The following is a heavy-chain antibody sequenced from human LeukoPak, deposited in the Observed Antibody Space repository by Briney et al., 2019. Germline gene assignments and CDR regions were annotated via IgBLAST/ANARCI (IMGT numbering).Heavy chain of an antibody. CDR1: GFFFDDYA. V-gene: IGHV3-20*04. CDR2: INWNGGST. D-gene: IGHD6-13*01. J-gene: IGHJ4*02. Sequence: PGGSLRLSCAASGFFFDDYAMSWVRQAPGKGLEWISGINWNGGSTRYGDSVKGRFTISRDNAKNSLYLQMSSVRDEDTALYYCARVSSNWPIDRPGYYFDYWGQGTQVTVSS. CDR3: ARVSSNWPIDRPGYYFDY.